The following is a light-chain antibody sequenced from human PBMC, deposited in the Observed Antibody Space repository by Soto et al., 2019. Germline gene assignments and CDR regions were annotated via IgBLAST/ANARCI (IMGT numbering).Light chain of an antibody. CDR1: ETIKQY. CDR2: TAS. V-gene: IGKV1-39*01. J-gene: IGKJ1*01. Sequence: DVQMTPSLSSLSASRGDRVSITCRASETIKQYLNWYQQKPGTPPKLLIDTASTLPSGVPSRFSGSRPGTNFTLTINSLQPEDFATYDCQQSYKTPQTVGQGTKVDI. CDR3: QQSYKTPQT.